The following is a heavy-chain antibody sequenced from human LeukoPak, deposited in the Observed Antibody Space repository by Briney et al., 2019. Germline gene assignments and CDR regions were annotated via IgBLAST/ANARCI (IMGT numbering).Heavy chain of an antibody. Sequence: GGSLRLSCAASGFTFSSYVMHWVRQAPGKGLEWVAIISYDGSNEYYADSVKGRFTISRDNSKNTLYLQMNSLRAEDTAVYYCASYSSGWRDAFDIWGQGTMVTVSS. CDR1: GFTFSSYV. CDR3: ASYSSGWRDAFDI. J-gene: IGHJ3*02. V-gene: IGHV3-30*04. CDR2: ISYDGSNE. D-gene: IGHD6-19*01.